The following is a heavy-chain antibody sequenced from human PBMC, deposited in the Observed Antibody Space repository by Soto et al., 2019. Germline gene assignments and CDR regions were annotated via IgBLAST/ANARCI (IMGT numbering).Heavy chain of an antibody. J-gene: IGHJ5*02. Sequence: PSETLSLTCAVYGGSFSGYYWSWIRQPPGKGLEWIGEINHSGSTNYNPSPKSRVTISVDTSKNQFSLKLSSVTAADTAVYYCARVSGMAAAVTYNWFDPWGQGTLVTVSS. CDR1: GGSFSGYY. V-gene: IGHV4-34*01. CDR2: INHSGST. D-gene: IGHD6-13*01. CDR3: ARVSGMAAAVTYNWFDP.